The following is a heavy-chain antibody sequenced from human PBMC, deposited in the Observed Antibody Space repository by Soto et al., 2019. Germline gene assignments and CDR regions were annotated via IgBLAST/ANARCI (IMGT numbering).Heavy chain of an antibody. CDR2: IIPILGIA. CDR3: ARYYDILTGYFRPRNAFDI. CDR1: GGTFSSYT. V-gene: IGHV1-69*02. Sequence: ASVKVSCKASGGTFSSYTISWVRQAPGQGLEWMGRIIPILGIANYAQKFQGRVTITADKSTSTAYMELSSLRSEDTAVYYCARYYDILTGYFRPRNAFDIWGQGTMVTVSS. J-gene: IGHJ3*02. D-gene: IGHD3-9*01.